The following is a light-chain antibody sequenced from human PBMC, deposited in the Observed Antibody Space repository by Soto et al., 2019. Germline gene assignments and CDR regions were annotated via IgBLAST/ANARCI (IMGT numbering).Light chain of an antibody. CDR3: QQYYSYPRT. V-gene: IGKV1-8*01. Sequence: AIRMTQSPSSLSASTGDRVTITCRASQGISSYLAWYQQKPGKAPKLLIYAASTLQRGVPSRFSGSGSWTDFTLTISCLQSEDFATYYCQQYYSYPRTFVQGTKVEIK. CDR1: QGISSY. CDR2: AAS. J-gene: IGKJ1*01.